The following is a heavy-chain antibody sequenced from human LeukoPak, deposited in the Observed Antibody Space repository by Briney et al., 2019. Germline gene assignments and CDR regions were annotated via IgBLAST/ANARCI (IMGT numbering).Heavy chain of an antibody. Sequence: GGSLRLSCAASGFTFSSYAMHWVRQAPGKGLEWGAVISCDGSNKYYADSVKGRFTISRDNSKNTLYLQMNSLRAEDTAVYYCARAPDSITMVRGVGGYFDYWGQGTLVTVSS. CDR2: ISCDGSNK. D-gene: IGHD3-10*01. CDR3: ARAPDSITMVRGVGGYFDY. J-gene: IGHJ4*02. V-gene: IGHV3-30*04. CDR1: GFTFSSYA.